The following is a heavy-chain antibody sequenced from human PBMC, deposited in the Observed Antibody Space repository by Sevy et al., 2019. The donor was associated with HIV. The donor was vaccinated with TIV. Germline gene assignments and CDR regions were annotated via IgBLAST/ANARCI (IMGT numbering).Heavy chain of an antibody. J-gene: IGHJ4*02. V-gene: IGHV3-23*01. D-gene: IGHD2-8*01. CDR2: LSFGCGEI. CDR1: GFTFNKYS. Sequence: GGSLRLSCAASGFTFNKYSMSWVRQPLGKGLEWVSTLSFGCGEINYADSVKGRFTISRDNSKSSVYLQMNNLRPEDTAVYYCAREGCTKPHDYWGQGTLVPVSS. CDR3: AREGCTKPHDY.